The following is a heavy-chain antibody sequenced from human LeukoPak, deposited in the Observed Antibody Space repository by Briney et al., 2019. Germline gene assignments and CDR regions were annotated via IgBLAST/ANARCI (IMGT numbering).Heavy chain of an antibody. CDR3: AKDGGQTTVTDEFDY. V-gene: IGHV3-23*01. Sequence: PGGSLRLSCAASGFTFSSYAMSWVRQAPGKGLEWVSGISGSGGSTYYADSVKGRFTISRDNSKNTLYLQMNSLRAEDTAVYYCAKDGGQTTVTDEFDYWGQGTLVTVSS. J-gene: IGHJ4*02. CDR2: ISGSGGST. D-gene: IGHD4-17*01. CDR1: GFTFSSYA.